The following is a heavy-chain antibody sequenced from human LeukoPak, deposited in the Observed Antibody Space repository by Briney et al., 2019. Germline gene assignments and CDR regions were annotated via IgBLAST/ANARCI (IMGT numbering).Heavy chain of an antibody. CDR3: ARKGNFWSGYYRYSFDY. CDR2: INHSGST. J-gene: IGHJ4*02. D-gene: IGHD3-3*01. CDR1: GGSFSGYY. V-gene: IGHV4-34*01. Sequence: PSETLSLXCAVYGGSFSGYYWSWIRQPPGKGLEWIGEINHSGSTNYNPSLKSRVTISVDTSKNQFSLKLSSVTATDTAVYYCARKGNFWSGYYRYSFDYWGQGTLVTVSS.